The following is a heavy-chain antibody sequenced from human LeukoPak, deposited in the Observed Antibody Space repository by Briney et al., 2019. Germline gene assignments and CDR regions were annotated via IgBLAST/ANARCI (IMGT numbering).Heavy chain of an antibody. CDR2: ISGSGGST. CDR1: GFTFSSYA. J-gene: IGHJ4*02. V-gene: IGHV3-23*01. CDR3: ALSSSPCCFDY. Sequence: GGSLRLSCAASGFTFSSYAMSWVRQAPGKGLEWVSAISGSGGSTYYADSVKGRFTISRENSKNTLYLQMNSLRAEYTAVYYCALSSSPCCFDYWGQGTLVTVSS. D-gene: IGHD6-6*01.